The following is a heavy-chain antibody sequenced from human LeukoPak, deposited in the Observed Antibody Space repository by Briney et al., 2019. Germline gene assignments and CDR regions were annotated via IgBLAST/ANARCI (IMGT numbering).Heavy chain of an antibody. D-gene: IGHD3-16*01. CDR3: ARLGEEEVDS. V-gene: IGHV5-51*01. J-gene: IGHJ4*02. Sequence: GESLKISCKGSGYSFTSYWIVWVRQMPGKGLEWMGIIYPGNSNTRYSPSFQGQVTISADRSISTAYLQWSSLKASDTAIYYCARLGEEEVDSWGQGTLVPVSS. CDR1: GYSFTSYW. CDR2: IYPGNSNT.